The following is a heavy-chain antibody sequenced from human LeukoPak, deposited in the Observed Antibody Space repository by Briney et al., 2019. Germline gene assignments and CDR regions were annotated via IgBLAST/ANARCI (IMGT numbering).Heavy chain of an antibody. CDR2: IIAYNGNT. J-gene: IGHJ6*03. V-gene: IGHV1-18*01. CDR1: GGTFSSYA. D-gene: IGHD1-26*01. CDR3: ARALGSGHYYYYYYMDV. Sequence: ASVKVSCKASGGTFSSYAISWVRQAPGQGLEWMGGIIAYNGNTNYAQKLQGRVTMTTDTSTSTAYMELRSLRSDDTAVYYCARALGSGHYYYYYYMDVWGKGTTVTVSS.